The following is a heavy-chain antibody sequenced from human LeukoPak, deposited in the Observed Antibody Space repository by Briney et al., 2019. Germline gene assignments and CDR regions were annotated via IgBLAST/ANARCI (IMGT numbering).Heavy chain of an antibody. CDR2: IHTSGDT. Sequence: PGGSLRLSCAASGLTGSHNYVSWVRQAPGKGLEWVSAIHTSGDTCYADSVKGRFTISRDNSKNTLYLQMNSLRAEDTAVYYCARADFEYYDYVWGSYRATGYFDYWGQGTLVTVSS. J-gene: IGHJ4*02. V-gene: IGHV3-66*03. CDR3: ARADFEYYDYVWGSYRATGYFDY. D-gene: IGHD3-16*02. CDR1: GLTGSHNY.